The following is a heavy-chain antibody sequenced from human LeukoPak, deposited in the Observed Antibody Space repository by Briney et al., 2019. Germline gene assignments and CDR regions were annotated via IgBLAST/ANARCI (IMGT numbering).Heavy chain of an antibody. CDR1: GFTFSSYG. D-gene: IGHD2-15*01. CDR2: ISYDGSNK. V-gene: IGHV3-30*18. J-gene: IGHJ3*02. CDR3: AKEGYCSGGSCVAAFDI. Sequence: GGSLRLSCAASGFTFSSYGMHWVRQAPGKGLEWVAVISYDGSNKYYADSVKGRFTISRDNSKNTLYLQMNSLRAEDTAVYYCAKEGYCSGGSCVAAFDIWGQGTMVTVSS.